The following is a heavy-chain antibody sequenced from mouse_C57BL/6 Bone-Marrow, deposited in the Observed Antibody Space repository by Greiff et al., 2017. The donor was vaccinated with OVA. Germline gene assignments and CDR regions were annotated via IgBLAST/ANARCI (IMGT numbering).Heavy chain of an antibody. V-gene: IGHV5-9-1*02. CDR3: TRDRPGLLGYFDY. D-gene: IGHD3-1*01. CDR2: ISSGGDYI. J-gene: IGHJ2*01. Sequence: DVMLVESGEGLVKPGGSLKLSCAASGFTFSSYAMSWVRQTPEKRLEWVAYISSGGDYIYYADTVKGRFTISRDNARNTLYLQMSSLKSEDTAMYYCTRDRPGLLGYFDYWGQGTTLTVSS. CDR1: GFTFSSYA.